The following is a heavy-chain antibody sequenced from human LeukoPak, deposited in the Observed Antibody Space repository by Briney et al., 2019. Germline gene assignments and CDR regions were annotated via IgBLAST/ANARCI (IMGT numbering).Heavy chain of an antibody. CDR2: IRGSGTT. Sequence: SGGSLRLSCAASGFTFSSYAMSWVRQAPGKGLEWVSHIRGSGTTDYADSVKGRFTISRDNAKNSLYLQLSSLRAEDTAVYYCARDYDYGFDNWGQGTLVTVSS. D-gene: IGHD4-17*01. CDR1: GFTFSSYA. J-gene: IGHJ4*02. V-gene: IGHV3-48*01. CDR3: ARDYDYGFDN.